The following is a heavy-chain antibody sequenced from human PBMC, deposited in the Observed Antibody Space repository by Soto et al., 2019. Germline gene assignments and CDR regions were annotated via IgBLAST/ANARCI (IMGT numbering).Heavy chain of an antibody. CDR1: GFTFSSFA. Sequence: EVQLLESGGGLVQPGGSLRLSCAASGFTFSSFAMNWVRQAPGKGLAWVSGVSGGGDATLYADSVKGRFTISRVQSTSTLDLQMNSLRAEDTAVYYCVRKIFGTATSVAYWYFDVWGRGTLVTVSS. J-gene: IGHJ2*01. CDR3: VRKIFGTATSVAYWYFDV. D-gene: IGHD2-15*01. V-gene: IGHV3-23*01. CDR2: VSGGGDAT.